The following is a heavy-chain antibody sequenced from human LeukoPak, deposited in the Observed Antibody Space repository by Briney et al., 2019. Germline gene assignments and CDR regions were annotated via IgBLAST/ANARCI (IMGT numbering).Heavy chain of an antibody. Sequence: SETLSLTCSVSGGSISDFYWSWIRQPAGKGLVWIGRIHSSGNTNYNPSLKSRVTMSLDASKNQFSLKVSSVTAEDTAVYYCARTHWGFDYWGQGTLVTVSS. V-gene: IGHV4-4*07. D-gene: IGHD3-16*01. CDR3: ARTHWGFDY. CDR2: IHSSGNT. J-gene: IGHJ4*02. CDR1: GGSISDFY.